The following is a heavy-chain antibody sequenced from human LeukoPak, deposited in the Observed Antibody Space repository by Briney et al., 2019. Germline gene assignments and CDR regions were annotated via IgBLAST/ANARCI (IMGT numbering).Heavy chain of an antibody. D-gene: IGHD5-18*01. J-gene: IGHJ4*02. CDR1: GYSISSGYY. CDR3: ARDSHTAMDY. CDR2: IYHSGST. V-gene: IGHV4-38-2*02. Sequence: PSETLSLTCAVSGYSISSGYYWGWVRQPPGKGLEWIGSIYHSGSTYYNPSHKSRVTISVDTSMNQFSLKLSSVTAADTAVYYCARDSHTAMDYWGQGTLVTVSS.